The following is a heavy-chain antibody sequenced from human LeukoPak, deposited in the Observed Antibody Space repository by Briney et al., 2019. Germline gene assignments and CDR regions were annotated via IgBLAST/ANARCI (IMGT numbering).Heavy chain of an antibody. CDR2: INPNSGGT. CDR1: GYTFTAYY. Sequence: GASVKVSCKASGYTFTAYYMHWVRQAPGQGLEWMGWINPNSGGTNYAQNFQGRVTMTRDTSISTAYMELSRLRSDDTAVYYCARDNIAVAGADYWGQGTLVTVSS. CDR3: ARDNIAVAGADY. D-gene: IGHD6-19*01. J-gene: IGHJ4*02. V-gene: IGHV1-2*02.